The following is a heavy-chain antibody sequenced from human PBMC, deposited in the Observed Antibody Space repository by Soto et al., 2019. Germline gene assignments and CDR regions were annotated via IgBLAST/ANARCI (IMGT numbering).Heavy chain of an antibody. Sequence: SVKVSCKASGGTFSSYAISWVRQAPGQGLEWMGGIIPIFGTANYAQKFQGRVTITADESTSTAYMELSSLRSEDTAVYYCARDKGIAARPVDYYGMDVWGQGTTVTVSS. J-gene: IGHJ6*02. V-gene: IGHV1-69*13. CDR1: GGTFSSYA. CDR2: IIPIFGTA. CDR3: ARDKGIAARPVDYYGMDV. D-gene: IGHD6-6*01.